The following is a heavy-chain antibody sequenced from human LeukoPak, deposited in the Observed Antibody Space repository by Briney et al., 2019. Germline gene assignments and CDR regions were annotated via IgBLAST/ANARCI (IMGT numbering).Heavy chain of an antibody. D-gene: IGHD3-22*01. Sequence: PGGSLRLSCAASGFTVSSDYMSWVRQAPGKGLEWVSIIYAGGSTYYADSVKGRFTISRDNSKNTLYLQMNSLRAEDTAVYYCARLDYYDSSGYYQYYFDYWGQGTLVTVSS. CDR3: ARLDYYDSSGYYQYYFDY. CDR2: IYAGGST. J-gene: IGHJ4*02. CDR1: GFTVSSDY. V-gene: IGHV3-53*01.